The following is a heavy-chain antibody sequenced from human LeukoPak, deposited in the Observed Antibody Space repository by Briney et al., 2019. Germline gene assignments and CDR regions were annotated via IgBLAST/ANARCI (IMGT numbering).Heavy chain of an antibody. Sequence: ASVKVSCKASGGTFSSYGISWVRQAPGQGLEWMGWISAYNGNTNYAQKLQGRVTMTTDTSTSTAYMELRSLRSDDTAVYYCARAYSSGWYPSFDYWGQGTLVTVSS. CDR1: GGTFSSYG. CDR2: ISAYNGNT. V-gene: IGHV1-18*01. D-gene: IGHD6-19*01. CDR3: ARAYSSGWYPSFDY. J-gene: IGHJ4*02.